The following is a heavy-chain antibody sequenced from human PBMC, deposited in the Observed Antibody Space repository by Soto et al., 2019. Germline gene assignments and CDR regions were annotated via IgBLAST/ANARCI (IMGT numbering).Heavy chain of an antibody. CDR1: GGSISSGDYY. CDR3: ARASYYYGSSGYTFDY. J-gene: IGHJ4*02. D-gene: IGHD3-22*01. CDR2: IYYSGST. V-gene: IGHV4-30-4*01. Sequence: SETLSLTCTVSGGSISSGDYYWSWIRQPPGKGLEWIGYIYYSGSTYYNPSLKSRVTISVDTSKNQFSLKLSSVTAADTAVYYCARASYYYGSSGYTFDYWGQGTLGTVSS.